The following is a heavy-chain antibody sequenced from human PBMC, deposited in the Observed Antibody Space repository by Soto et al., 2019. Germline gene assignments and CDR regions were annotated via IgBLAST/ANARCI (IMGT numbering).Heavy chain of an antibody. CDR2: ISWNSGSI. J-gene: IGHJ6*03. V-gene: IGHV3-9*01. Sequence: EVQLVESGGGLVQPGRSLRLSCAASGFTFDDYAMHWVRQAPGKGLEWVSGISWNSGSIGYADSVKGRFTISRDNAKNSLYLQMHSLRAEDTALYYCAKGGSGPDYYYYMDVWGKGTTVTVSS. D-gene: IGHD6-19*01. CDR3: AKGGSGPDYYYYMDV. CDR1: GFTFDDYA.